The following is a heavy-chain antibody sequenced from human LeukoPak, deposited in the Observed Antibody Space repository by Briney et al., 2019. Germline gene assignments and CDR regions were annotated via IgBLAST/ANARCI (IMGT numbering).Heavy chain of an antibody. CDR1: SGSISSYY. CDR3: ARPLIHDGAFDI. D-gene: IGHD1-1*01. J-gene: IGHJ3*02. V-gene: IGHV4-4*07. Sequence: SETLSLTCTVSSGSISSYYWSWIRQPAGKGLDWIGRIYTSGSTNYNPSLKSRVTMSVDTSKNQFSLKLSSVTAADTAVYYCARPLIHDGAFDIWGQGTMVTVSS. CDR2: IYTSGST.